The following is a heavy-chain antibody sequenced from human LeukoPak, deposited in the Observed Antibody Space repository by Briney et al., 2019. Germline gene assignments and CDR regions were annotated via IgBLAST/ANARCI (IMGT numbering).Heavy chain of an antibody. J-gene: IGHJ4*02. D-gene: IGHD3-9*01. CDR3: AKDTYDILTYDY. Sequence: GGSLRLSCAASGFSVSSNYMSWVRQAPGKGLEWVSVIYSGGNTYYADSVKGRFTISRDNSKNTLYLQMNSLRAEDTAVYYCAKDTYDILTYDYWGQGTLVTVSS. CDR1: GFSVSSNY. CDR2: IYSGGNT. V-gene: IGHV3-53*01.